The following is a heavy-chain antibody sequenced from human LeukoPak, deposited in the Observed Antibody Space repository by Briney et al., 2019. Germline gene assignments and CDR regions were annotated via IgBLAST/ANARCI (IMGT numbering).Heavy chain of an antibody. CDR1: GFTFSSYS. J-gene: IGHJ4*02. CDR2: ISSSSSTI. D-gene: IGHD3-9*01. CDR3: ARGPYRGNYYDILTGYYYFDY. V-gene: IGHV3-48*01. Sequence: GGSLRLSCAASGFTFSSYSMNWVRQAPGKGLEGVSYISSSSSTIYYADSVKGRFTISRDNAKNSLYLQMNSLRAEDTAVYYCARGPYRGNYYDILTGYYYFDYWGQGTLVTVSS.